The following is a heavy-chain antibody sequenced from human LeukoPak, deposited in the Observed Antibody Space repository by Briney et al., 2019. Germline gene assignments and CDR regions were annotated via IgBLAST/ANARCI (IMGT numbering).Heavy chain of an antibody. D-gene: IGHD1-26*01. CDR2: LHENGDT. Sequence: SETLSLTCTVSGGSISSYSWSWIRQSPGKGLEWIAYLHENGDTNNNPSLKSRVTISADMSKIQFSLKLRSVTAADTAVYYCARHGPIGPKRGYFDYWGQGTLVTVSS. V-gene: IGHV4-59*08. CDR3: ARHGPIGPKRGYFDY. J-gene: IGHJ4*02. CDR1: GGSISSYS.